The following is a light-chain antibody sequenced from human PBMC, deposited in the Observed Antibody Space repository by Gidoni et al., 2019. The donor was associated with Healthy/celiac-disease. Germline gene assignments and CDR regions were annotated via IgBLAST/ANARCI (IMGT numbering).Light chain of an antibody. V-gene: IGKV3-15*01. J-gene: IGKJ4*01. Sequence: EIVMTQSPATLSVSPGERATLSCRASQSVSSNLAWYQQKPGQAPRLLIYGASTRPTGSPARFSGSGSGTEFTLTISSMQSEEFAVYYCQKYNNGPPLTFGGGTRVEIK. CDR1: QSVSSN. CDR3: QKYNNGPPLT. CDR2: GAS.